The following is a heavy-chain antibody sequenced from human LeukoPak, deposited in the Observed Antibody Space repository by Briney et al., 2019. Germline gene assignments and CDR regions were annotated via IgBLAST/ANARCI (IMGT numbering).Heavy chain of an antibody. J-gene: IGHJ4*02. CDR2: INPNSGGT. V-gene: IGHV1-2*02. D-gene: IGHD3-22*01. CDR3: ARDLLYYDSSGYPDY. Sequence: ASVKVSCRASGYTFTGYYMHWVRQAPGQGLEWMGWINPNSGGTNYAQKFQGRVTMTRDTSISTAYMELSRLRSDDTAVYYCARDLLYYDSSGYPDYWGQGTLVTVSS. CDR1: GYTFTGYY.